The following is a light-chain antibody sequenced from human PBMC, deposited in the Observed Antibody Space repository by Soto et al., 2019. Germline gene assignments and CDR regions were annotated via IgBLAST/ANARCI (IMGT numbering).Light chain of an antibody. CDR2: GAS. CDR1: QNIRSK. CDR3: QQYGNSPQT. V-gene: IGKV3-15*01. J-gene: IGKJ1*01. Sequence: EIVMTQSPATLSVSPGEGATLSCRASQNIRSKLAWYQQKPGQAPRLLISGASTRATGIPVRFSGSGSGTEFALAISSLQSEDFAVYYCQQYGNSPQTFGQGTKVEIK.